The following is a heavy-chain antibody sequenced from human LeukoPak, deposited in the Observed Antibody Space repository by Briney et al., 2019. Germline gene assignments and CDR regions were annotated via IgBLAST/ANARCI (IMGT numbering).Heavy chain of an antibody. CDR3: ARHTASGSSWYRGYYYYYMDV. CDR1: GGSFSGYY. CDR2: INHSGST. V-gene: IGHV4-34*01. Sequence: SETLSLTCAVYGGSFSGYYWSWIRQPPGKGLEWIGEINHSGSTNYNPSLKSRVTISVDTSKNQFSLKLSSVTAADTAVYYCARHTASGSSWYRGYYYYYMDVWGKGTTVTISS. D-gene: IGHD6-13*01. J-gene: IGHJ6*03.